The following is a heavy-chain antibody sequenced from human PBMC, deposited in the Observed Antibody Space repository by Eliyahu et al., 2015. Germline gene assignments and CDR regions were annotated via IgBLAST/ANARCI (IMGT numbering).Heavy chain of an antibody. CDR1: GYSISSGYY. V-gene: IGHV4-38-2*02. D-gene: IGHD2/OR15-2a*01. Sequence: QVQLQESGPGLVKPSETLSLTCAVSGYSISSGYYWGWIRQPPGKGLEWIGSIYHSGSTYYNPSLKSRVTISVDTSKNQFSLKLSSVTAADTAVYYCAREEVSDYFLDYWGQGTLVTVSS. CDR3: AREEVSDYFLDY. CDR2: IYHSGST. J-gene: IGHJ4*02.